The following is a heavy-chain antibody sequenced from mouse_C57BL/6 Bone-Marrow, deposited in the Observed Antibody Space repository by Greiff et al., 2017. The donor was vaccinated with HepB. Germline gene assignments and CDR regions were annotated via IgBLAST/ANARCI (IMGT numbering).Heavy chain of an antibody. J-gene: IGHJ2*01. CDR2: INSDGGST. CDR3: ARDGYDGRDFDY. Sequence: EVKVVESGGGLVQPGESLKLSCESNEYEFPSHDMSWVRKTPEKRLELVAAINSDGGSTYYPDTMERRFIISRDNTKKTLYRQMSSLRSEDTALYYCARDGYDGRDFDYWGQGTTLTVSS. CDR1: EYEFPSHD. D-gene: IGHD2-2*01. V-gene: IGHV5-2*01.